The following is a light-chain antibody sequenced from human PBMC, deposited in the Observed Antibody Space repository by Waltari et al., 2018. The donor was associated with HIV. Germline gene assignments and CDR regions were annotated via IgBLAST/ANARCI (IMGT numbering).Light chain of an antibody. CDR2: GAS. J-gene: IGKJ4*01. CDR3: QQYGSSPLT. CDR1: QSISGTY. Sequence: EIVLTQSPGTLSLSPGNRVILSCRASQSISGTYLAWCQQRPGQSPRLLIYGASTRATGIPDRFSGSGSGTDFTLTISRLEPEDSAMYYCQQYGSSPLTFGGGTKVEIK. V-gene: IGKV3-20*01.